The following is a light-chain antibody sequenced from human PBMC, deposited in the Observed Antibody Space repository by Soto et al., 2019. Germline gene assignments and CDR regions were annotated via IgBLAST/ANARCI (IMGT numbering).Light chain of an antibody. CDR2: EVS. J-gene: IGLJ1*01. CDR3: SSYTSSSGV. V-gene: IGLV2-14*01. Sequence: QSALAQPASVSGSPGQSITISCTGTSSDVGGYNYVSWYQQHPGKAPKLMIYEVSNRPSGVSNSFSGSKSGNTASLTISGLQAEDEADYYCSSYTSSSGVFGTGTKVTVL. CDR1: SSDVGGYNY.